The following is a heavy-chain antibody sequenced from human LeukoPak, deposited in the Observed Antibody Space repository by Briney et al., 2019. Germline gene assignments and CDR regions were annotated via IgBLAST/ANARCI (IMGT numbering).Heavy chain of an antibody. V-gene: IGHV1-2*02. CDR3: ARFRPSIAARPGAYYYGMDV. Sequence: ASVKVSCKASGYTFTGYYMHWVRQAPGQGLEWMGWINPNSGGTNYAQKFQGRVTMTRDTSISTAYMELSRLRSDDTAAYYCARFRPSIAARPGAYYYGMDVWGQGTTVTVSS. CDR2: INPNSGGT. D-gene: IGHD6-6*01. CDR1: GYTFTGYY. J-gene: IGHJ6*02.